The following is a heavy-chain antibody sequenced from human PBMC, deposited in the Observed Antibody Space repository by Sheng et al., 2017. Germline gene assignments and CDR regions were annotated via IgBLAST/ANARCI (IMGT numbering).Heavy chain of an antibody. CDR3: AKYGAKNDNSPDNFDC. Sequence: QVQLVESGGGLVKPGGSLRLSCAASGFTFSDYYMTWIRQAPGKGLEWISYISSSGSIIHYADSVKGRFTISRDNAKNSLYLQMNSLRADDTAVYYCAKYGAKNDNSPDNFDCWGQGTLVTVSS. D-gene: IGHD1-1*01. CDR1: GFTFSDYY. CDR2: ISSSGSII. J-gene: IGHJ4*02. V-gene: IGHV3-11*01.